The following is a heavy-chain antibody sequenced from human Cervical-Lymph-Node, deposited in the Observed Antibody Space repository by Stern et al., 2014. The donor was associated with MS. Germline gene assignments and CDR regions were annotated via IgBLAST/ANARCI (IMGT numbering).Heavy chain of an antibody. CDR1: GFTFSSYA. CDR2: ISGSDGST. Sequence: VQLVESGGTLVQPGGSLRLSCAASGFTFSSYAMSWVRQAPGKGREWVSVISGSDGSTFYADSVKGRFTISRDNSKNTLFLQMNSLRAEDTAVYYCAKVYGSGPFDYWGQGTLVTVSS. CDR3: AKVYGSGPFDY. D-gene: IGHD6-19*01. V-gene: IGHV3-23*04. J-gene: IGHJ4*02.